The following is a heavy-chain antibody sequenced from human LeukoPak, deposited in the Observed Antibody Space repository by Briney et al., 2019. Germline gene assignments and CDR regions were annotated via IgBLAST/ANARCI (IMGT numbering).Heavy chain of an antibody. CDR2: INDYSGNT. J-gene: IGHJ5*02. V-gene: IGHV1-18*01. D-gene: IGHD2-2*01. Sequence: ASVKVSCKASGYAYTSYGISWVRQAPEQGREWMGWINDYSGNTNYAQKLQGRVTMTTDKSTSTTYMELRSLRSDDTAVYYCARVVVVAGGNWFDPWGQGTLVTVSS. CDR1: GYAYTSYG. CDR3: ARVVVVAGGNWFDP.